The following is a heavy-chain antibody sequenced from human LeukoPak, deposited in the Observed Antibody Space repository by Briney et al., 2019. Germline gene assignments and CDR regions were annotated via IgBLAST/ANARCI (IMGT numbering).Heavy chain of an antibody. CDR3: ARGANDVAVAGPDGFDI. D-gene: IGHD6-19*01. V-gene: IGHV3-33*08. J-gene: IGHJ3*02. CDR1: GFTFSSYA. Sequence: GGSLRLSCAASGFTFSSYAMHWVRQAPGEGLEWVGVIWYDGTNKYYVDSVKGRFTISRDDSKNTLFLQMSGLRAEDTAVYYCARGANDVAVAGPDGFDIWGQGTMVTVS. CDR2: IWYDGTNK.